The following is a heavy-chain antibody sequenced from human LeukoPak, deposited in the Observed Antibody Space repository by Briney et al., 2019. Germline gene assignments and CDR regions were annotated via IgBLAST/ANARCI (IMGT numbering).Heavy chain of an antibody. J-gene: IGHJ4*02. CDR1: GGTFSSYA. CDR2: IIPIFGTA. CDR3: AREMYYYDSSGSYYFDY. Sequence: SVNVSCKASGGTFSSYAISWVRQAPGQGLEWMGGIIPIFGTANYAQKFQGRVTITADESTSTAYMELSSLRSEDTAVYYCAREMYYYDSSGSYYFDYWGQGTLVTVSS. V-gene: IGHV1-69*01. D-gene: IGHD3-22*01.